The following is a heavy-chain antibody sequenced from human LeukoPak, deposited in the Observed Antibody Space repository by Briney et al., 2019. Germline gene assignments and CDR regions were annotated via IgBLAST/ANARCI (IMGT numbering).Heavy chain of an antibody. Sequence: SETLSLTCTVSGGSISNYYWSWIRQPPGKGLEWIGHIYSTGSTTYSPSLKSRVIMSADTSKNQFSLKVTSVTAADTAVYYCARHESPYYFDYWGQGTLVTVSS. CDR1: GGSISNYY. CDR3: ARHESPYYFDY. J-gene: IGHJ4*02. V-gene: IGHV4-59*08. CDR2: IYSTGST.